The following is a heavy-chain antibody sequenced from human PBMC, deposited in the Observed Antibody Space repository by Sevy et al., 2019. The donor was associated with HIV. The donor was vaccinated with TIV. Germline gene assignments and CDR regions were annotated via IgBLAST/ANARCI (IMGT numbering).Heavy chain of an antibody. CDR1: GFTFSSNW. D-gene: IGHD1-26*01. Sequence: WGYLRLSCAASGFTFSSNWMSWVRQAPGKGLERVANIKQDGSEIYYVDSVKGRFTISRDNAKNSLYLQMSSLRAEDTAAYHCARERGISFIVGATTGAFDIWGQGTMVPVSS. CDR2: IKQDGSEI. J-gene: IGHJ3*02. CDR3: ARERGISFIVGATTGAFDI. V-gene: IGHV3-7*01.